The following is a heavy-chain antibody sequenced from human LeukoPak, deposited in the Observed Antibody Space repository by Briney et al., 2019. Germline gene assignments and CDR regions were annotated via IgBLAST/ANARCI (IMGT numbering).Heavy chain of an antibody. CDR2: INSDESRT. V-gene: IGHV3-74*01. CDR1: GFTFSTFW. D-gene: IGHD2-15*01. Sequence: PGGSLRLSCAASGFTFSTFWMHWVRQVPGKGLVWVARINSDESRTNYADSVKGRFTISRDNARNTLFLHMNSLRADDTAVYYCAREDPPLLPSDYWGQGTLVTVSS. CDR3: AREDPPLLPSDY. J-gene: IGHJ4*02.